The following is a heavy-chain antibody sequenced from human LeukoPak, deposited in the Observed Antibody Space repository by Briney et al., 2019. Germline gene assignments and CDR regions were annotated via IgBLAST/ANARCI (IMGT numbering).Heavy chain of an antibody. Sequence: ASVKVSCKASGYTFTSYDINWVRQATGQGLEWMGWMNPNSGNTGYAQKFQGRVTMTRNTSISTAYMELSSLGSEDTAVYYCARGMAGWGYYDSSPKYDAFDIWGQGTMVTVSS. J-gene: IGHJ3*02. CDR2: MNPNSGNT. D-gene: IGHD3-22*01. CDR3: ARGMAGWGYYDSSPKYDAFDI. CDR1: GYTFTSYD. V-gene: IGHV1-8*01.